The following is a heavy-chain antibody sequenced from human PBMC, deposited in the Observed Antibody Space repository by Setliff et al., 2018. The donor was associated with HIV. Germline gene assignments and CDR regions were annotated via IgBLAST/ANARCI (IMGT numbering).Heavy chain of an antibody. Sequence: ASVKVSCKASGFTFTSSAVQWVRQARGQRLEWIRWIVVGSGNTNYAQKFQERVTITRDMSTSTAYMELSSLRSEDTAVYYCAVGYYYDSSGYWPNYWGQGTLVTVSS. J-gene: IGHJ4*02. CDR2: IVVGSGNT. D-gene: IGHD3-22*01. V-gene: IGHV1-58*01. CDR3: AVGYYYDSSGYWPNY. CDR1: GFTFTSSA.